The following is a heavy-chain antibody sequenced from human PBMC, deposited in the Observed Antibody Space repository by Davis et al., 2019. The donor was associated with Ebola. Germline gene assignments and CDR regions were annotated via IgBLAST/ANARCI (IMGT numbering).Heavy chain of an antibody. J-gene: IGHJ6*02. V-gene: IGHV4-34*01. Sequence: SETLSLTCAVYGGSFSGYYWSWIRQPPGKGLEWIGEINHSGSTNYNPSLKSRITISIDTSRKQFSLKLSSVTAADTAVYYCARALRRGYYYYGMDVWGQGTTVSVSS. CDR2: INHSGST. CDR1: GGSFSGYY. CDR3: ARALRRGYYYYGMDV.